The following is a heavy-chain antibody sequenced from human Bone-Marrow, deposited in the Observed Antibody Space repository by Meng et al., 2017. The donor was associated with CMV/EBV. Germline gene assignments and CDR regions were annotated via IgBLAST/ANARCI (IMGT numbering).Heavy chain of an antibody. V-gene: IGHV4-39*07. D-gene: IGHD3-3*01. Sequence: GSLRLSCTVSGGSISSSSYYWGWIRQPPGKGLEWIGSIYYSGSTYYNPSLKSRVTISVDTSKNQFSPKLSSVTAADTAMYYCARGYYDFWSGGGLDVWGQGTTVTVYS. CDR2: IYYSGST. CDR3: ARGYYDFWSGGGLDV. J-gene: IGHJ6*02. CDR1: GGSISSSSYY.